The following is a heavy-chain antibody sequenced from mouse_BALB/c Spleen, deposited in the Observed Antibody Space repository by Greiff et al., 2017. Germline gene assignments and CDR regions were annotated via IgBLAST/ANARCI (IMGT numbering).Heavy chain of an antibody. CDR3: ARRGHYGSSYAMDY. CDR1: GFSLSTSGMG. J-gene: IGHJ4*01. V-gene: IGHV8-12*01. D-gene: IGHD1-1*01. Sequence: QVTLKVSGPGILQPSQTLSLTCSFSGFSLSTSGMGVSWIRQPSGKGLEWLAHIYWDDDKRYNPSLKSRLTISKDTSSNQVFLKITSVDTADTATYYCARRGHYGSSYAMDYWGQGTSVTVSS. CDR2: IYWDDDK.